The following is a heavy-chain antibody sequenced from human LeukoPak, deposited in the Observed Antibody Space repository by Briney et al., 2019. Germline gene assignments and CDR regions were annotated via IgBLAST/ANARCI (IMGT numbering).Heavy chain of an antibody. CDR3: ASSVEVAGGRCFDY. CDR1: GYRFSSYW. D-gene: IGHD6-19*01. J-gene: IGHJ4*02. V-gene: IGHV5-51*01. CDR2: IYPRDSDT. Sequence: GESLKISCKGSGYRFSSYWIGWVRQMPGKGLERMRIIYPRDSDTRYSPSFQGQVTISVDKSISTAYLQWSSLEASDTAMYYCASSVEVAGGRCFDYWGQGTLVTVSS.